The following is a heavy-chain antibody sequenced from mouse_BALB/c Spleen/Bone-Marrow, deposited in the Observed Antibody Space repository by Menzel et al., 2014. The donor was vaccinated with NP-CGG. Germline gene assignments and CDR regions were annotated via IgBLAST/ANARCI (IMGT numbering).Heavy chain of an antibody. CDR3: AREVYFGRGYFDY. J-gene: IGHJ2*01. CDR1: GYTFISFD. Sequence: QVQLQQPGAELVKPGASVKLSCKASGYTFISFDINWVRQRPEQGLEWIGWIFPGDGTTKYNEKFKGKATLTTDKSSNTAYMQLNRLTSEDSAVYFCAREVYFGRGYFDYWGQGTTLTVSS. D-gene: IGHD3-1*01. CDR2: IFPGDGTT. V-gene: IGHV1-85*01.